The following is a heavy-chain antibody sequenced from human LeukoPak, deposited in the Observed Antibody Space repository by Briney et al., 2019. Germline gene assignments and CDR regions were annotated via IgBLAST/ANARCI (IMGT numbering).Heavy chain of an antibody. Sequence: TGGSLRLSCATSGFTFSNFAMSWVRQVPGKGLEWVSIISGDGGATLTADSVKGRFSISRDNSKNTLYLQMNSLRAEDTAVYYCAKARIQLWSNDYWGQGTLVTVSS. J-gene: IGHJ4*02. V-gene: IGHV3-23*01. D-gene: IGHD5-18*01. CDR1: GFTFSNFA. CDR2: ISGDGGAT. CDR3: AKARIQLWSNDY.